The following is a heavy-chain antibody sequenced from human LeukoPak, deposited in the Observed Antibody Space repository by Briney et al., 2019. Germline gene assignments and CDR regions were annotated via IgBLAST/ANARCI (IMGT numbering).Heavy chain of an antibody. D-gene: IGHD4-17*01. V-gene: IGHV4-59*01. CDR2: IYYSGST. CDR1: GGSMSPYH. J-gene: IGHJ6*02. Sequence: SETLSLTCTVSGGSMSPYHWGWIRQPPGKGLEWTGYIYYSGSTNYNPSLKSRVTISVDTSKNQFSLKLSSVTAADTAVYYCARGPFPVYYYYGMDVWGQGTTVTVSS. CDR3: ARGPFPVYYYYGMDV.